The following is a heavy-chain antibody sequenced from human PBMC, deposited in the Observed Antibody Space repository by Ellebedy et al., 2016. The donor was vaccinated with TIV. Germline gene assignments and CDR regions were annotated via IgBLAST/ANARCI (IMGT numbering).Heavy chain of an antibody. CDR3: ATSEGTGIAAAKNRYRYGMDV. Sequence: AASVKVSCKASGDSFTGYYMDWGRQAPGQGLKWMGWINPNSGGTNYAQKFQGWVTMTRDTSISTAYMELSRLRSDDTAVYYCATSEGTGIAAAKNRYRYGMDVWGQGTTATVSS. J-gene: IGHJ6*02. D-gene: IGHD6-13*01. V-gene: IGHV1-2*04. CDR2: INPNSGGT. CDR1: GDSFTGYY.